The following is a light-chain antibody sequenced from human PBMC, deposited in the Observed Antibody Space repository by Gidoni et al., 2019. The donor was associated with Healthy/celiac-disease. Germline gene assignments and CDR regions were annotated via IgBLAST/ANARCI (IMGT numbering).Light chain of an antibody. V-gene: IGKV3-11*01. CDR3: QQRSNWPPGLT. Sequence: EFVLPQSPATLSLSPGERATLSCRASQSFSSYLAWYQQKPGQAPRLLIYDASNRATGIPARCSGSGSGTDFTLTISSLEPEDFAVYYCQQRSNWPPGLTFGGGTKVEIK. CDR2: DAS. J-gene: IGKJ4*01. CDR1: QSFSSY.